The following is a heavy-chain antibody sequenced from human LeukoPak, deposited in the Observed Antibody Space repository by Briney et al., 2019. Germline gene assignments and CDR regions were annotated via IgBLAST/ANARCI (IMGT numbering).Heavy chain of an antibody. CDR3: ARGYSYGYRIDY. D-gene: IGHD5-18*01. Sequence: QPGGSLRLSCAASGFTFSSYWMHWVRPAPGKGLVWVSRINSDGSSTSYADSAKGRFTISRDNAKNTLYLQMNSLRAEDRAVCYCARGYSYGYRIDYWGQGTLVTVSS. V-gene: IGHV3-74*01. CDR2: INSDGSST. CDR1: GFTFSSYW. J-gene: IGHJ4*02.